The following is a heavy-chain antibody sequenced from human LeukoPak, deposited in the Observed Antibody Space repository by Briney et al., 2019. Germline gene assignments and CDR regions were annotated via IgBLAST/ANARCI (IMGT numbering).Heavy chain of an antibody. Sequence: PSETLSLTCAVYGGSFSGYYWTWIRQPAGKGLEWIGRIHISGSTDYTPSLKSRVTISVDTSKNQFSLKLSSVTAADTAVYYCARADRSGYFGNVVAFDIWGQGTMVTVSS. D-gene: IGHD3-22*01. CDR3: ARADRSGYFGNVVAFDI. CDR1: GGSFSGYY. J-gene: IGHJ3*02. V-gene: IGHV4-59*10. CDR2: IHISGST.